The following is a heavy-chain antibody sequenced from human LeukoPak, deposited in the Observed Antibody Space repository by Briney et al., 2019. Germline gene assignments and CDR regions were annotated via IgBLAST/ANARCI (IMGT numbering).Heavy chain of an antibody. CDR1: GGSINSDY. J-gene: IGHJ4*02. V-gene: IGHV4-4*07. CDR3: ARQGRGGNYLKSYYFDY. Sequence: SETLSLTCTVSGGSINSDYWSWIRQPADKGLEWIGRIYTSGSTNYNPSLKSRVTMSVDTSKNQISLKLSSVTAADTAVYYCARQGRGGNYLKSYYFDYWGQGALVTVSS. D-gene: IGHD1-26*01. CDR2: IYTSGST.